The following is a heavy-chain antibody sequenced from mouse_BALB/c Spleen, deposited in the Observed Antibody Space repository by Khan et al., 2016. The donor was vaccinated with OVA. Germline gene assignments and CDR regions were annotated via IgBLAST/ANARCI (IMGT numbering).Heavy chain of an antibody. CDR2: ISYSGST. V-gene: IGHV3-2*02. CDR3: ARLEPAFTY. CDR1: GYSITSDYA. J-gene: IGHJ3*01. Sequence: EVQLQESGPGLVKPSQSLSLTCTVTGYSITSDYAWNWIRQFPGNKLAWMGYISYSGSTSYNPSLKSRISITRDTSKNQFFLMLNSVTTEDTATDYCARLEPAFTYWGRGPLVTVSA.